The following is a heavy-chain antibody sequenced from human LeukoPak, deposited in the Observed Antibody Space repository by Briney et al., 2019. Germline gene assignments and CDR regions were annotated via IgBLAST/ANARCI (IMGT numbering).Heavy chain of an antibody. CDR2: ISGSGGRT. J-gene: IGHJ3*02. Sequence: GRSLRLSSAASGIPFRSYSRSWGRRAPGKGLRWGAAISGSGGRTYYADSVKGRFTISRDNSKTTLYLQMNSLRVEATAIYYCAKDKGYNWSPDAFDIWGQGTMVTVSS. V-gene: IGHV3-23*01. D-gene: IGHD1-1*01. CDR3: AKDKGYNWSPDAFDI. CDR1: GIPFRSYS.